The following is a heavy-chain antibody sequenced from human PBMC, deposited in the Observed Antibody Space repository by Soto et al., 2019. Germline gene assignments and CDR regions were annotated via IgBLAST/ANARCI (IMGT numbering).Heavy chain of an antibody. D-gene: IGHD6-19*01. CDR1: GFTFDDYT. V-gene: IGHV3-43*01. Sequence: GGSLRLSCAASGFTFDDYTMHWVRQAPGKGLEWVSLISWDGGSTYYADSVKGRFTISRDNSKNSLYLQMNSLRTEDTALYYCANPGPMAVAGTGWGQGTLVTVSS. CDR2: ISWDGGST. CDR3: ANPGPMAVAGTG. J-gene: IGHJ4*02.